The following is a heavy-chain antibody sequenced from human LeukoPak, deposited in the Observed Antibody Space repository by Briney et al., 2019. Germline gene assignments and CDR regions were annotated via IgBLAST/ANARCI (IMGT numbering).Heavy chain of an antibody. CDR2: INHSGST. V-gene: IGHV4-34*01. CDR1: GGSFSGYY. J-gene: IGHJ4*02. CDR3: VRGLLWFGELLSR. D-gene: IGHD3-10*01. Sequence: SETLSLTCAVYGGSFSGYYWSWIRQPPGKGLEWIGEINHSGSTNYNPSLKSRVTISVDTSKNQFSLKLSSVTAADTAVYYCVRGLLWFGELLSRWGQGTLVTVSS.